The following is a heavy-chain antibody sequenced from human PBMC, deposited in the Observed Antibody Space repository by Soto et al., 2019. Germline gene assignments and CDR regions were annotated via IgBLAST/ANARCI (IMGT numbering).Heavy chain of an antibody. CDR1: GYKFSTYL. D-gene: IGHD3-3*01. CDR3: ARQVARSGLYYMDV. Sequence: PGDSLKISCKGSGYKFSTYLIGWVRQMPGKGLEWMGIIYAGNSDTRYSPSFQGQVTISADKSISTAYLQWRSLKASDTAVYYCARQVARSGLYYMDVWGKGTTVTVSS. V-gene: IGHV5-51*01. CDR2: IYAGNSDT. J-gene: IGHJ6*03.